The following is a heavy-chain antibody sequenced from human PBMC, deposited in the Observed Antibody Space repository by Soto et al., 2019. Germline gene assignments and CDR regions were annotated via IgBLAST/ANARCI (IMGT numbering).Heavy chain of an antibody. V-gene: IGHV4-30-2*01. Sequence: SETLSLTCAVSGGSISSGGYSWSWIRQPPGKGLEWIGYMYHSGSTYYNPSLKSRVTISIDRSKNQFSLKLSSVTAADTAVNYSARPPDYCGQAILVT. CDR2: MYHSGST. J-gene: IGHJ4*02. CDR1: GGSISSGGYS. CDR3: ARPPDY.